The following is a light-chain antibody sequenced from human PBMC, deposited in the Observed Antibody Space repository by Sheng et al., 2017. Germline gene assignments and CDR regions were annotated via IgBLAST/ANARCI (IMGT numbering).Light chain of an antibody. CDR3: QQYNTYPHT. CDR1: EDIGNY. Sequence: DIQMTQSPSSLSASVGDRVTITCRASEDIGNYLAWFQQRPGKAPKSLIYGASSLHSGVPSKFSCSGSGTDFTLTINSLQPEDFATYYCQQYNTYPHTFGQGTKLGDQT. CDR2: GAS. V-gene: IGKV1-16*02. J-gene: IGKJ2*01.